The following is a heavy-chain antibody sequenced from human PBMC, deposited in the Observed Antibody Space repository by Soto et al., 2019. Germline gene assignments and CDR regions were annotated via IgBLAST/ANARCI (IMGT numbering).Heavy chain of an antibody. V-gene: IGHV3-23*01. Sequence: GGSLRLSCAASGFTFSSYAMSWVRQAPGRGLEWVSAFSGSGGSTYYADSVKGRFTISRDNSKNTLYLQMNSLRAEDTAVYYCAKLIRFGELRSHVDYWGQGTLVTVSS. CDR3: AKLIRFGELRSHVDY. CDR2: FSGSGGST. J-gene: IGHJ4*02. D-gene: IGHD3-10*01. CDR1: GFTFSSYA.